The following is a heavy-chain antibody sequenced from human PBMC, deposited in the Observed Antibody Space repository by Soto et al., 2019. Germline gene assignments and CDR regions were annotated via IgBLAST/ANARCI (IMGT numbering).Heavy chain of an antibody. V-gene: IGHV1-18*01. CDR3: ARDRDDILTGYYIRDAFDI. CDR2: ISAYNGNT. D-gene: IGHD3-9*01. J-gene: IGHJ3*02. Sequence: QVQLVQSGAEVKKPGASVKVSCKASGYTFTSYGISWVRQAPGQGLEWMGWISAYNGNTNYAQKLQGRVTMTTDTSTSTVYMELRSLRSDDTAVYYCARDRDDILTGYYIRDAFDIWGQGTMVTVSS. CDR1: GYTFTSYG.